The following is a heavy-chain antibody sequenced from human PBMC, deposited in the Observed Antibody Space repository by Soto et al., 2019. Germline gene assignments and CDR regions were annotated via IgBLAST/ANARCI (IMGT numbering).Heavy chain of an antibody. V-gene: IGHV4-39*01. CDR1: GGSTSSSSYQ. D-gene: IGHD1-26*01. CDR2: VYYNGNT. CDR3: ARLSGSYNDRYFDY. J-gene: IGHJ4*02. Sequence: TSETLSLTCTVSGGSTSSSSYQWVWIRQPPGKGLEWIGNVYYNGNTYYNPSLKSRLTISVDTSNNQFSLKVKSVTAPDTAVYYCARLSGSYNDRYFDYWGQGTLVTVSS.